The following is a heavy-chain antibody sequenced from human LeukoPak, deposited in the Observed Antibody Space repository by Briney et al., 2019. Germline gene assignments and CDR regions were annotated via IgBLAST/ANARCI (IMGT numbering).Heavy chain of an antibody. D-gene: IGHD3-22*01. Sequence: RTGGSLRLSCAASGFTFSSYSMNWVRQAPGKGLEWVSSISSSSGYIYYADSVKGRFTISRDNAKNSLYLQMNSLTAEDTAVYYCARDWADYYDSSGYFRAFDIWGQGTMVTVSS. CDR2: ISSSSGYI. CDR1: GFTFSSYS. CDR3: ARDWADYYDSSGYFRAFDI. V-gene: IGHV3-21*01. J-gene: IGHJ3*02.